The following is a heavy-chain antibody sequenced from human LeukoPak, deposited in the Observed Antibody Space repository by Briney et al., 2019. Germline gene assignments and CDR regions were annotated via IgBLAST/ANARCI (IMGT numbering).Heavy chain of an antibody. CDR3: ARVHDSSGYYYGVDY. CDR2: TSSSSSYI. CDR1: GFTFSSYS. J-gene: IGHJ4*02. Sequence: GGSLRLSCAASGFTFSSYSMNWVRQAPGKGLEWVSSTSSSSSYIYYADSVKGRFTISRDNAKNSLYLQMNSLRAEDTAVYYCARVHDSSGYYYGVDYWGQGTLVTVSS. D-gene: IGHD3-22*01. V-gene: IGHV3-21*01.